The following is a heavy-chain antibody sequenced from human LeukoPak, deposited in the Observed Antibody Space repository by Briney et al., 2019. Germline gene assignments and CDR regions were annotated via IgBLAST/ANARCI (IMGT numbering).Heavy chain of an antibody. V-gene: IGHV1-2*06. D-gene: IGHD5-18*01. CDR1: GYTFTAYY. CDR3: ARQLSPYAFDI. CDR2: INPNTGGT. J-gene: IGHJ3*02. Sequence: ASVKVSCXASGYTFTAYYMHWVRQAPGQGLEWMGRINPNTGGTNYAQRFQGRVTMTRDTSISTAYMELNRLTSDDTAVYYCARQLSPYAFDIWGQGTVVTVSS.